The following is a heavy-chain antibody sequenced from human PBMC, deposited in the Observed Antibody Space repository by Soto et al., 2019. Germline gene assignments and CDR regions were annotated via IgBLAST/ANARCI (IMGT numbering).Heavy chain of an antibody. CDR3: ARDMNRGIIISGWLDP. V-gene: IGHV1-46*01. CDR1: GYTFSSYY. J-gene: IGHJ5*02. D-gene: IGHD3-10*01. Sequence: ASVKVSCKASGYTFSSYYIHWVRQAPGQGLEWMGIINPSGGSTSYVQKFQGRVTMTRDTSTSTVYMELSSLRSEDTAVYYCARDMNRGIIISGWLDPWGQGTLVTVYS. CDR2: INPSGGST.